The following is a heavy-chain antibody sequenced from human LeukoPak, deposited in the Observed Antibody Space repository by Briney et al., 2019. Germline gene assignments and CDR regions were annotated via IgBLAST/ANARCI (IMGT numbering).Heavy chain of an antibody. CDR3: AKPAYCGGDCSTFYFDY. J-gene: IGHJ4*02. CDR2: ISSSSSTI. V-gene: IGHV3-48*01. CDR1: GFTFSNSN. D-gene: IGHD2-21*02. Sequence: GGSLRLSCAASGFTFSNSNMNWVRQAPGKGLEWVSYISSSSSTIYYADSVKGRFTISRDNAKNSLFLQMNSLRAEDTAVYYCAKPAYCGGDCSTFYFDYWGQGALVTVSS.